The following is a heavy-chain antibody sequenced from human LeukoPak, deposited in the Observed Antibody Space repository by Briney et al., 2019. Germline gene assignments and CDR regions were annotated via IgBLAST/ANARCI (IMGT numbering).Heavy chain of an antibody. V-gene: IGHV6-1*01. J-gene: IGHJ6*04. CDR1: GDSLSSNSAA. CDR3: TKVAAGGGYYGMDV. CDR2: TQYRSRWFN. Sequence: SQTLSLTCAISGDSLSSNSAAWNWIRQSPSRGLEWLGRTQYRSRWFNDYAVSVKSRITTDPDTSKNQFSLHLNSVTPEDTAVYYCTKVAAGGGYYGMDVWGKGTTVTVSS. D-gene: IGHD6-25*01.